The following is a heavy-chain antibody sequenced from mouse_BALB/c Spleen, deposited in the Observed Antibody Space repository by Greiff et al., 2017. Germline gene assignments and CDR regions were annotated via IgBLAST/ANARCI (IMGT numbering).Heavy chain of an antibody. CDR2: IWRGGST. V-gene: IGHV2-5-1*01. J-gene: IGHJ4*01. Sequence: VQLQQSGPILVQPSQSLSITCTVSGFSLTSYGVHWVRQSPGKGLEWLGVIWRGGSTDYNAAFMSRLSITKDNSKSQVFFKMNSLQADDTAIYYCAKGPLWLRRDYYAMDYWGQGTSVTVSS. CDR3: AKGPLWLRRDYYAMDY. CDR1: GFSLTSYG. D-gene: IGHD2-2*01.